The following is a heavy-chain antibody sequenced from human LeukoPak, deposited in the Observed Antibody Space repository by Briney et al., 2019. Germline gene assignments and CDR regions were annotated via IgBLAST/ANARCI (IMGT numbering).Heavy chain of an antibody. CDR2: ISGSGGST. Sequence: GGSLRLSCAASGFTFSSYAMSWVRQAPGKGLEWVSAISGSGGSTYYADSVKGRFTISRDNSKNTLYLQMNSLRAEDTAVYYCAKDASSSWSLSHNWFDPWGQGTLVTVPS. D-gene: IGHD6-13*01. V-gene: IGHV3-23*01. CDR1: GFTFSSYA. CDR3: AKDASSSWSLSHNWFDP. J-gene: IGHJ5*02.